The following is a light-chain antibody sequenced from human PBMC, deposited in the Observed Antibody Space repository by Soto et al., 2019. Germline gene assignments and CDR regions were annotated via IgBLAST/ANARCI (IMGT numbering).Light chain of an antibody. J-gene: IGLJ3*02. CDR1: SGYSNYK. V-gene: IGLV9-49*01. Sequence: QLVLTQPPFASASLGASVTLTCTLSSGYSNYKVDWYQQRPGKGPRFVMRVGAGGIVGSKGDGIPDRFSVLGSGLNRYLTIKNIQEEDESDYHCGADHGSGSNFVWVFGGGTKVTVL. CDR2: VGAGGIVG. CDR3: GADHGSGSNFVWV.